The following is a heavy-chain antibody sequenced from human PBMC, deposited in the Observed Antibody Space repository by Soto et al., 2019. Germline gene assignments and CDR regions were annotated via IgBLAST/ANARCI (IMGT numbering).Heavy chain of an antibody. D-gene: IGHD2-15*01. V-gene: IGHV1-18*01. Sequence: QVQLVQSGAEVKEPGASVKVSCKASGYTFTTYAISWVRQAPGQGLEWMGWINTYNGNTYHAQKVQGRVTMTTDTSTSTAYMELRSLISDDTAVYYCARASHCTSGSCYHLFWGQGTLVTVSS. CDR3: ARASHCTSGSCYHLF. CDR1: GYTFTTYA. CDR2: INTYNGNT. J-gene: IGHJ4*02.